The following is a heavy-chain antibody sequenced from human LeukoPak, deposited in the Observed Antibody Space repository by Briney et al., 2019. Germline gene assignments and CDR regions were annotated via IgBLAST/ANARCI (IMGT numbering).Heavy chain of an antibody. Sequence: GGSLRLSCAASGFTFSSYSMNWVRQAPGKGLEWVSYISSSSSTIYYADSVKGRFTISRDNAKNSPYLQMNSLRAEDTAVYYCARDFMDRGVYFDYWGQGTLVTVSS. V-gene: IGHV3-48*04. CDR1: GFTFSSYS. J-gene: IGHJ4*02. CDR2: ISSSSSTI. CDR3: ARDFMDRGVYFDY. D-gene: IGHD3-10*01.